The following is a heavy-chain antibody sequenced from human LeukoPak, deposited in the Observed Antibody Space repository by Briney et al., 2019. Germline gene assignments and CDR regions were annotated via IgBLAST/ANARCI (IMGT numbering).Heavy chain of an antibody. D-gene: IGHD6-13*01. CDR2: ISGSGGST. Sequence: GGSLRLSCAASGFTFSSYVMSWVRQAPGKGLEWVSAISGSGGSTYYADSVKGRFTISRDNSRNTLYLQMNSLRAEDTAVYYCASIAAAGSRDYWGQGTLVTVSS. CDR3: ASIAAAGSRDY. CDR1: GFTFSSYV. V-gene: IGHV3-23*01. J-gene: IGHJ4*02.